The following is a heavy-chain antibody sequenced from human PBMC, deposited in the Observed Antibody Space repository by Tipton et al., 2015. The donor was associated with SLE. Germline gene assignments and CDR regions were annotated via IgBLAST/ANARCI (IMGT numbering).Heavy chain of an antibody. V-gene: IGHV3-48*03. D-gene: IGHD2-21*01. CDR3: ARDVQFVWYFDY. CDR1: GFTFSRFE. J-gene: IGHJ4*02. CDR2: ISNSGVAI. Sequence: GSLRLSCVGSGFTFSRFEMNWVRQAPGKGLEWVSYISNSGVAIHYADSVKGRFTISRDNAKNSLYLQMNSLRAEDTAVYYCARDVQFVWYFDYWGQGTLVTVSS.